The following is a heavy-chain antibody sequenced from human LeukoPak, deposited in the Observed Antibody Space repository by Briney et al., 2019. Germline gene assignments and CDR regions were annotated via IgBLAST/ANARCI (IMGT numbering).Heavy chain of an antibody. Sequence: PGGSLRLSCAASGFTFNNYEMNWVRQAPGKGLEWVSYSSTSGSTIYYADSVKGRFTISRDNAKNSLYLQMNSLRAEDTADYYCASYCTNGVCDHYYYYGMDVWGQGTTVTVSS. J-gene: IGHJ6*02. D-gene: IGHD2-8*01. V-gene: IGHV3-48*03. CDR1: GFTFNNYE. CDR3: ASYCTNGVCDHYYYYGMDV. CDR2: SSTSGSTI.